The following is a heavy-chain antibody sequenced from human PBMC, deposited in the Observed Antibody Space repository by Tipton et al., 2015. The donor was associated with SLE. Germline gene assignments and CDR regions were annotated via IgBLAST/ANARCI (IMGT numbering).Heavy chain of an antibody. J-gene: IGHJ6*02. V-gene: IGHV3-30*03. CDR3: ARLLSNYYGMDV. Sequence: SLRLSCAASGFTFSSYGMHWVRQAPGKGLEWVAVISYDGSDKYYADSVKGRFTISRDNSKNTLYLQMNSLRAEDTAVYYCARLLSNYYGMDVWGRGTTITVSS. D-gene: IGHD3-16*02. CDR2: ISYDGSDK. CDR1: GFTFSSYG.